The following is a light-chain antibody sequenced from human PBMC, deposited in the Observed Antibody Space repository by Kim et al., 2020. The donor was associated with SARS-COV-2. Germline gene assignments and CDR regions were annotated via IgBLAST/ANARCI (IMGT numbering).Light chain of an antibody. V-gene: IGKV2-29*02. J-gene: IGKJ1*01. Sequence: RPDSISCKSSQSLLHSDGKTYLDWYRQKLGQPPQLIICEVSSRFSGVPGRLRGSGSGTDFKLKSRQVVAGDVGVNYCMQGMHLPTYGQGSKVDIK. CDR2: EVS. CDR3: MQGMHLPT. CDR1: QSLLHSDGKTY.